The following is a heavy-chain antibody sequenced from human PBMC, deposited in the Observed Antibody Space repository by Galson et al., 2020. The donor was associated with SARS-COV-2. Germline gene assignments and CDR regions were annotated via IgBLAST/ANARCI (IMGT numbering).Heavy chain of an antibody. CDR2: ISSSGSTI. CDR3: ARMYYDFWSGYSFDY. Sequence: GESLKLSCAAYGFTFSDYYMSWIRQAPGKGLEWVSYISSSGSTIYYADSVKGRFTISRDNAKNSLYLQRNSLRAEDTAVYYCARMYYDFWSGYSFDYWGQGTLVTVSS. CDR1: GFTFSDYY. V-gene: IGHV3-11*01. J-gene: IGHJ4*02. D-gene: IGHD3-3*01.